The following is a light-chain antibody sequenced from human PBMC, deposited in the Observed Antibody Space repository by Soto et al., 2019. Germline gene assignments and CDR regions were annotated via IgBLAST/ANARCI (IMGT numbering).Light chain of an antibody. J-gene: IGKJ1*01. CDR3: QQRGNWPT. Sequence: EIVLTQSPGTLSLSPGERATLSCRASQSVSNNYLAWYQQKPGQAPRLLIYDASNRATGTPDRFSGSGSGTDFTLTISSLEPEDFAVYYCQQRGNWPTFGQGTKVDI. V-gene: IGKV3D-20*02. CDR2: DAS. CDR1: QSVSNNY.